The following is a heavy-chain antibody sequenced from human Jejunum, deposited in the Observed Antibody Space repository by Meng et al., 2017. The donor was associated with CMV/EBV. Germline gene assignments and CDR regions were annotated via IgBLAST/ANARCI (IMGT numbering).Heavy chain of an antibody. V-gene: IGHV3-23*01. J-gene: IGHJ6*02. CDR1: GFTFSHYL. Sequence: RLSCAASGFTFSHYLMGWVRQAPGKGLVWVSSFVGSGGGTFYADSVKGRFTISRDNSRNTLYLQMNSLRAEDTAVYYCVKGYGMDVWGQGTTVTVSS. CDR2: FVGSGGGT. CDR3: VKGYGMDV.